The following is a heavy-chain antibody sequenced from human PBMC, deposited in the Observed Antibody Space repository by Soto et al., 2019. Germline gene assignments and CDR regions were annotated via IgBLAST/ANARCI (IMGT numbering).Heavy chain of an antibody. D-gene: IGHD3-10*01. CDR3: ARDFRAGIYYGSGSSVDY. V-gene: IGHV1-18*01. CDR2: ISAYNGNT. CDR1: GYTFISYG. Sequence: QVKLVQSGAEVKKPGASVKVSCQASGYTFISYGISWVRQAPGQGLEWMGWISAYNGNTKYEQKVQDRVTMTKDTSTSTAYMELRSLRSNDTAVYYCARDFRAGIYYGSGSSVDYWGQGTLVTVSS. J-gene: IGHJ4*02.